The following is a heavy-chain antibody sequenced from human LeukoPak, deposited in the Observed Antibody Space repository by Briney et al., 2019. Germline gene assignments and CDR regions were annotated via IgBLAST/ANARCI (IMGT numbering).Heavy chain of an antibody. Sequence: SETLSLTCTVAGGSISSYYWSWIRQPPGKGLEWIGYIYYSGSTNYNPSLKSRVTISVDTSKNQFSLKLSSVTAADTAVYYCAAAGYYFDYWGQGTLVTVSS. D-gene: IGHD6-13*01. CDR1: GGSISSYY. V-gene: IGHV4-59*08. CDR2: IYYSGST. J-gene: IGHJ4*02. CDR3: AAAGYYFDY.